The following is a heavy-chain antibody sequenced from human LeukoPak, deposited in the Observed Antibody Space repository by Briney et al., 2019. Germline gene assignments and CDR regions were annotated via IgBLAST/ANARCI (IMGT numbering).Heavy chain of an antibody. CDR3: ARNVGY. CDR2: INHHGHT. D-gene: IGHD1-26*01. J-gene: IGHJ4*02. CDR1: GFTFNHYA. Sequence: PGGSLRLSCAASGFTFNHYAMSWVRQAPGKGLEWVSGINHHGHTFCADSVKGRFTISRDNSKNTVYLQMNSLRDEDTAVYYCARNVGYWGQGTLVTVSS. V-gene: IGHV3-23*01.